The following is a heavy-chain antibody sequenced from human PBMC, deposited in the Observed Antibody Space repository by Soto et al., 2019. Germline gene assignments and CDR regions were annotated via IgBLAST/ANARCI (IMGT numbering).Heavy chain of an antibody. Sequence: SETLSLTCAVSGGSFSGYYWGWVRQPPGKGLEWIGDINHTGGSNYNPSLKSRVMISVDTAKTQFSLNVTSVTAADTAVYYCAREVGYYSATRRNLYFDYWGPGTMVTVSS. D-gene: IGHD2-2*01. CDR1: GGSFSGYY. J-gene: IGHJ4*02. CDR2: INHTGGS. V-gene: IGHV4-34*01. CDR3: AREVGYYSATRRNLYFDY.